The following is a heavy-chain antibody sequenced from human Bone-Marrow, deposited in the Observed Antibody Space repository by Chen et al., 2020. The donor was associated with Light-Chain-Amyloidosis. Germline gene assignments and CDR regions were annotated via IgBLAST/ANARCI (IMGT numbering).Heavy chain of an antibody. V-gene: IGHV4-39*01. CDR3: ARPATPIGRIWFDP. Sequence: QLQLQESGPGLVRPSETLSLTCTVSGDSIDNYFYYWGWIRQAPGKGLEWIGTIYTSGGTYYNPSLKSRVAMSVDTSKKQFSLILNSVTAADTAMYYCARPATPIGRIWFDPWGQGILVTVSS. J-gene: IGHJ5*02. CDR2: IYTSGGT. CDR1: GDSIDNYFYY. D-gene: IGHD2-15*01.